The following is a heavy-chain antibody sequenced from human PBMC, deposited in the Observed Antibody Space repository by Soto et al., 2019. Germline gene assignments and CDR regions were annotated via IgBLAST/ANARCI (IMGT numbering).Heavy chain of an antibody. CDR2: IYHSGIT. D-gene: IGHD6-6*01. V-gene: IGHV4-38-2*01. J-gene: IGHJ4*01. CDR1: GYSIRSGYY. Sequence: SEPLSLTCAVSGYSIRSGYYWGWIRQPPGKGLEWIGSIYHSGITYYNPSLKSRVTISVDKSKNQFSMKLSSVTAADTAVYYCAAQNIAAPCEYWGQGTLVSVSS. CDR3: AAQNIAAPCEY.